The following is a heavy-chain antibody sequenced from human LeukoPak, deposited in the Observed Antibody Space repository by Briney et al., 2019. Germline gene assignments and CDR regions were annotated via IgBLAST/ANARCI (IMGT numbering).Heavy chain of an antibody. CDR2: IYTSGST. CDR3: ARASLGMATISFDY. Sequence: SETLSLTCTVSGGSISSGSYYWSWIRQPAGKGLEWIGRIYTSGSTNYNPSLKSRVTISVDTSKNQFSLKLSSVTAADTAVYYCARASLGMATISFDYWGQGTLVTVSS. J-gene: IGHJ4*02. V-gene: IGHV4-61*02. CDR1: GGSISSGSYY. D-gene: IGHD5-24*01.